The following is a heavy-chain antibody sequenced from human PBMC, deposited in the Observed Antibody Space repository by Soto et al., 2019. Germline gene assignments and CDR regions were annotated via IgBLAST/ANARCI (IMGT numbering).Heavy chain of an antibody. CDR3: AKGRYNWNYPWFDP. CDR1: GFTFDDYA. D-gene: IGHD1-7*01. J-gene: IGHJ5*02. Sequence: EVQLVESGGGLVQPGRSLRLSCAASGFTFDDYAMHWVRQAPGKGLEWVSGISWNSGSIGYADSVKGRFTISRDNAKNSLYLQMNSLRAEDTAVYYCAKGRYNWNYPWFDPWGQGTLVTVSS. V-gene: IGHV3-9*01. CDR2: ISWNSGSI.